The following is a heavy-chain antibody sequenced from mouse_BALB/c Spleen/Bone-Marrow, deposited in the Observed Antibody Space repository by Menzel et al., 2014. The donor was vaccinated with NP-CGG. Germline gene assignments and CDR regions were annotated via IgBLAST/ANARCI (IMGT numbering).Heavy chain of an antibody. CDR1: GFSLTNYG. D-gene: IGHD3-2*02. CDR2: IWAGGST. Sequence: QVQLQQSGPGLVAPSQSLSITCTVSGFSLTNYGVHWVRQPPGKGLEWLGVIWAGGSTNYSSALMSRLSTSKDNSKSQVFLKMISLQTDDTAMYYCARVTSSAVGAMDYWGQGTSVTVSS. J-gene: IGHJ4*01. V-gene: IGHV2-9*02. CDR3: ARVTSSAVGAMDY.